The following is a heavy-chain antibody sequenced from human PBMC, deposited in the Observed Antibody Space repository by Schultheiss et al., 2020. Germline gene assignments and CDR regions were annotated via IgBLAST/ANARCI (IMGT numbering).Heavy chain of an antibody. CDR3: ARPGEVGGAFDI. Sequence: GESLKISCKASGYTFTSYYMHWVRQAPGQGLEWMGIINPSGGSTSYAQKFQGRVTMTRDTSTSTVYMELSSLRSEDTAVYYCARPGEVGGAFDIWGQGTMVNV. D-gene: IGHD3-10*01. J-gene: IGHJ3*02. V-gene: IGHV1-46*01. CDR2: INPSGGST. CDR1: GYTFTSYY.